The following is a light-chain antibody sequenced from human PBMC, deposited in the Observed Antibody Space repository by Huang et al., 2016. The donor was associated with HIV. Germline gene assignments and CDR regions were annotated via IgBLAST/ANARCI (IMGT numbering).Light chain of an antibody. CDR1: QSVSSN. J-gene: IGKJ4*01. CDR3: QQYNNWPPLT. V-gene: IGKV3-15*01. CDR2: GAS. Sequence: EIVMTQSPATLSVSLGERATLSCRASQSVSSNLAWYQQKFGQAPRLLIYGASTRATGIPARFSGSGSGTEFTLTISSLQSEDFAVYYCQQYNNWPPLTFGGGTKVEIK.